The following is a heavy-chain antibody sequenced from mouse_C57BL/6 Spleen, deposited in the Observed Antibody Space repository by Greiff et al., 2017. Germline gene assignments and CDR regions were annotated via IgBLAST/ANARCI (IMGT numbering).Heavy chain of an antibody. D-gene: IGHD2-3*01. J-gene: IGHJ2*01. CDR1: GYAFSSSW. CDR2: IYPGDGDT. CDR3: ARSPYDGFDY. Sequence: VQLQESGPELVKPGASVKISCKASGYAFSSSWMNWVKQRPGKGLEWIGRIYPGDGDTNYNGKFKGKATLTADKSSSTAYMQLSSLTSEDSAVYFCARSPYDGFDYWGQGTTLTVSS. V-gene: IGHV1-82*01.